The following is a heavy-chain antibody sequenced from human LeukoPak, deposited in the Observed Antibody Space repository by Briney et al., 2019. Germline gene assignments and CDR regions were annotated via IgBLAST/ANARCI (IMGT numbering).Heavy chain of an antibody. CDR2: ISDHNGNT. V-gene: IGHV1-18*01. D-gene: IGHD3-10*01. J-gene: IGHJ4*02. CDR3: ARVRSLGDYGSGSYYGSDGY. CDR1: GYTFTSYG. Sequence: AAVKVSCKASGYTFTSYGISWVRQAPGRGLEWMGWISDHNGNTNYAQKLQGRVTMTTDTSTSTAYMELRSLRSDDTAVYYCARVRSLGDYGSGSYYGSDGYWGRGTLVTVSS.